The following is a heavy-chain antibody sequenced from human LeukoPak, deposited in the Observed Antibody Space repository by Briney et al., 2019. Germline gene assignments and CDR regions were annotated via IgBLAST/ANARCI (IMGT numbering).Heavy chain of an antibody. J-gene: IGHJ4*02. V-gene: IGHV3-7*01. D-gene: IGHD6-19*01. CDR3: ARDGSGWSAY. Sequence: GGSLRLSRAASGFTFSNYWMSWVRQSPGKGLEWVANIKQDGSEIYYVDSVKGRFTISRDNAKNSLYLQMNSLRAEDTAVYYCARDGSGWSAYWGQGTLVTVSS. CDR1: GFTFSNYW. CDR2: IKQDGSEI.